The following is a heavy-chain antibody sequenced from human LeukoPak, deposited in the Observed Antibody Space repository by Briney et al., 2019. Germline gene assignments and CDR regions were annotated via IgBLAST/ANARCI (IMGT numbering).Heavy chain of an antibody. Sequence: SETLSLTCAVYGGSFSGYYWSWIRQPPGKGLEWIGEINHSGSTNYNPSLKSRVTISVGTSKNQFPLKLSSVTAADTAVYYCARRFFDYWGQGTLVTVSS. CDR1: GGSFSGYY. CDR3: ARRFFDY. J-gene: IGHJ4*02. CDR2: INHSGST. V-gene: IGHV4-34*01.